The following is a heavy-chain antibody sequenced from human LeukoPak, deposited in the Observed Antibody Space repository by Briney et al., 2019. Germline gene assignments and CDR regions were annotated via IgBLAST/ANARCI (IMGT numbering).Heavy chain of an antibody. J-gene: IGHJ4*02. CDR3: ARDSYGADY. V-gene: IGHV3-30*04. D-gene: IGHD4-17*01. CDR2: ISYDGRNK. CDR1: GFTFSNYA. Sequence: GGSLRLSCAASGFTFSNYAMHWVRQAPGKGLEWVAVISYDGRNKYYADSVKGRFTISRDNSKNTLYVQMNTLRTDDTAVYYCARDSYGADYWGQGTLVTVSS.